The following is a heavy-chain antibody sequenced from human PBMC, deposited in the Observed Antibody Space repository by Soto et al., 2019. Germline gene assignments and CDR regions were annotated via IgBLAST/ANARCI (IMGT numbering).Heavy chain of an antibody. CDR1: GYSFTSYW. D-gene: IGHD1-1*01. V-gene: IGHV5-51*01. CDR2: IYPGDSDT. Sequence: GESLKISCKGSGYSFTSYWIGWVRQMPGKGLEWMGIIYPGDSDTRYSPSFQGQVTISADKSISTAYLQWSSLKASDTAMYYCARHSGGTGSYYFYGMEVWGQGTTVTVSS. J-gene: IGHJ6*02. CDR3: ARHSGGTGSYYFYGMEV.